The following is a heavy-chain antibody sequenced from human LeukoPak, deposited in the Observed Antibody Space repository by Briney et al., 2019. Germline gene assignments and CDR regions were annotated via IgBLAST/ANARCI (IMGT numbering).Heavy chain of an antibody. D-gene: IGHD3-22*01. J-gene: IGHJ4*02. V-gene: IGHV3-23*01. CDR3: AKFHYDSSGYYYGY. CDR2: ISGSGGST. Sequence: GGSLRLSCAASGFTFSSYAMSWVRQAPGKGLEWVSAISGSGGSTYYADSVKGRFTISRDNSKNTLYLQMNSLRAEDTAVYYCAKFHYDSSGYYYGYWGQGTLVTVSS. CDR1: GFTFSSYA.